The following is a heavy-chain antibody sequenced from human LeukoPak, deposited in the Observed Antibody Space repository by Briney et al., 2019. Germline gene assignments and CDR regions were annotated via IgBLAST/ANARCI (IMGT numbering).Heavy chain of an antibody. J-gene: IGHJ4*02. D-gene: IGHD6-19*01. CDR1: GFTFSGYV. Sequence: GGSLRLSCAASGFTFSGYVMSWVRQAPGKGLGWVSAISGSGGSTYYADSLKGRFTISRDNSKNTLYLQVNSLRAEDTAVYYCASTYSSGCYANDYWGQGTLVTVSS. V-gene: IGHV3-23*01. CDR3: ASTYSSGCYANDY. CDR2: ISGSGGST.